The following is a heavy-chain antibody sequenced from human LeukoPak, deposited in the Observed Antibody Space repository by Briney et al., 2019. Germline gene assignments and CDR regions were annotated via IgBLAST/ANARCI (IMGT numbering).Heavy chain of an antibody. D-gene: IGHD1-1*01. CDR1: GSSISSSIYY. CDR2: IYYSGST. J-gene: IGHJ4*02. CDR3: ARDGSDNSGQFDS. Sequence: SETLSLTCTVSGSSISSSIYYWGWIRQPPGKGLEWIGNIYYSGSTYYNPSLKSRVTISLDTSKNQFSLNLRAVTAADTAVYYCARDGSDNSGQFDSWGQGTLVTVSS. V-gene: IGHV4-39*07.